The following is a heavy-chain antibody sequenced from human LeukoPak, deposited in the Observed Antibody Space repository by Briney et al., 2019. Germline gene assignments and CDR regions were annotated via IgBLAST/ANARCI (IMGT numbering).Heavy chain of an antibody. CDR3: ARLSSDSSGYAVLGRY. CDR1: GGTFSSYA. D-gene: IGHD3-22*01. V-gene: IGHV1-69*13. Sequence: SVKVSCKASGGTFSSYAISWVRQAPGQGLEWMGGIIPIFGTANYAQKFQGRVTITADESTSTAYMELSSLRSEDTAVYYCARLSSDSSGYAVLGRYWGQGTLVTVSS. CDR2: IIPIFGTA. J-gene: IGHJ4*02.